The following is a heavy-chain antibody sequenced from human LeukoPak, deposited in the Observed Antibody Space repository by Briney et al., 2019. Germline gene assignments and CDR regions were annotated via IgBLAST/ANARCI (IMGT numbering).Heavy chain of an antibody. CDR2: ISWNSGSI. CDR1: GFTFDDYA. Sequence: GGSLRLSCAASGFTFDDYAMHWVRQAPGKGLEWVSGISWNSGSIGYADSVKGRFTTSRDNAKNSLYLQMNSLRAEDTALYYCAKSSSDIVGATPYGMDVWGQGATVTVSS. J-gene: IGHJ6*02. D-gene: IGHD1-26*01. V-gene: IGHV3-9*01. CDR3: AKSSSDIVGATPYGMDV.